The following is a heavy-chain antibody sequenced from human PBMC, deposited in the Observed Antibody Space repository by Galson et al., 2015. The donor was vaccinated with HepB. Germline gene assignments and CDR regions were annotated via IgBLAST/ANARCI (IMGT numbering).Heavy chain of an antibody. D-gene: IGHD6-19*01. V-gene: IGHV3-23*01. CDR3: AKEYQWLVHYYYGMDV. CDR2: ISGSGGST. Sequence: SLRLSCAASGFTFSSYAMSWVRQAPGKGLEWVSAISGSGGSTYYADSVKGRFTISRDNSKNTLYLQMNSLRAEDTAVYYCAKEYQWLVHYYYGMDVWGQGTTVTVSS. J-gene: IGHJ6*02. CDR1: GFTFSSYA.